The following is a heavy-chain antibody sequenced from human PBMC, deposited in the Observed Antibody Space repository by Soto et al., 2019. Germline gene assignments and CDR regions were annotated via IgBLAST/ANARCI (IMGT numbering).Heavy chain of an antibody. CDR3: AREALLYCSGGSCYWYPYYVDV. CDR1: GFTFSSYA. D-gene: IGHD2-15*01. Sequence: QPGGSLTLSCAASGFTFSSYAMSWVRQAPGKGLEWVSRINSDGGSTSYADSVKGRFTISRDNSENTLYLQMNSLRAEDTAVYYCAREALLYCSGGSCYWYPYYVDVWGKGTTVTVSS. CDR2: INSDGGST. J-gene: IGHJ6*03. V-gene: IGHV3-74*01.